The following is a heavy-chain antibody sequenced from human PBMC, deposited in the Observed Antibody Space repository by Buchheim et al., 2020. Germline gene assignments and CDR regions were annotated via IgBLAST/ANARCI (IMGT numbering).Heavy chain of an antibody. V-gene: IGHV4-39*07. D-gene: IGHD3-3*01. CDR1: GDSISGSTYY. CDR3: ARGGDYDFWSGTDAFDI. Sequence: QLQLQESGPGLVKPSETLSLTCIVSGDSISGSTYYWAWIRQPPGKGLEWIGEINHSGSTNYNPSLKSRVTISVDTSKNQFSLKLSSVTAADTAVYYCARGGDYDFWSGTDAFDIWGQGT. J-gene: IGHJ3*02. CDR2: INHSGST.